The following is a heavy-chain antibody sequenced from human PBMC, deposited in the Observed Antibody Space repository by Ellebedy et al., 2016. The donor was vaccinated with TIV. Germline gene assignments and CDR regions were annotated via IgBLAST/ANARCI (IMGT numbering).Heavy chain of an antibody. Sequence: SETLSLXXSVSGGSISSSTYYWSWIRQPPGQGLEWIGYIYSSGTTNYNPSLKSRVTISIDTSKNQFSLKLSSLTAADTAVYYCARRGGAVASHFYFDYWGQGTLVTVSS. D-gene: IGHD6-19*01. CDR1: GGSISSSTYY. CDR2: IYSSGTT. CDR3: ARRGGAVASHFYFDY. J-gene: IGHJ4*02. V-gene: IGHV4-61*01.